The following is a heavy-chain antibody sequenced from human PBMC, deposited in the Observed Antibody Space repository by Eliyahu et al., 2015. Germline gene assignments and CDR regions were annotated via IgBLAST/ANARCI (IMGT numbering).Heavy chain of an antibody. CDR3: ARTVTVDTSFDY. J-gene: IGHJ4*02. CDR2: IWYDGSNK. CDR1: GFTFSSYG. Sequence: GFTFSSYGMHWVRQAPGKGLEWVAVIWYDGSNKYYADSVKGRFTISRDNSKNTLYLQMNSLRAEDTAGYYCARTVTVDTSFDYWGQGTLVTVSS. V-gene: IGHV3-33*01. D-gene: IGHD4-17*01.